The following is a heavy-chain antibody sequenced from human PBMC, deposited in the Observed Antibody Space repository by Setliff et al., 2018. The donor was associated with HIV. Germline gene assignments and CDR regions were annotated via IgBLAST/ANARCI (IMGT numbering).Heavy chain of an antibody. D-gene: IGHD3-10*01. CDR2: IYYSGST. Sequence: PSETLSLTCTVSGGSISSGGYYWSWIRQHPGKGLEWIGYIYYSGSTYYNPSLKSRVTISVDRSKNQFSLRLSYVTAADTAVYYCVRQGPGSSPPHFGDWGEGTLVTVSS. V-gene: IGHV4-31*03. CDR1: GGSISSGGYY. J-gene: IGHJ4*02. CDR3: VRQGPGSSPPHFGD.